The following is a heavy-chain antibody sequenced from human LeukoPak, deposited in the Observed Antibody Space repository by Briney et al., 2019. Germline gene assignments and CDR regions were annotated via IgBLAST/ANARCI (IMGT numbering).Heavy chain of an antibody. CDR3: AIKRGHYYGMDV. Sequence: SVKVSCKASGGTFSSYAISWVRQAPGQGLEWMGGIIPIFGTANYARKFQGRVTITADESTSTAYMELSSLRSEDTAVYYCAIKRGHYYGMDVWGQGTTVTVSS. J-gene: IGHJ6*02. V-gene: IGHV1-69*01. D-gene: IGHD3-10*01. CDR1: GGTFSSYA. CDR2: IIPIFGTA.